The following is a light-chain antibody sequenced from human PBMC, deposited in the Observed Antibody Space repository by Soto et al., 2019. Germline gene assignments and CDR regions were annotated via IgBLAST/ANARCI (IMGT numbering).Light chain of an antibody. V-gene: IGKV1-39*01. Sequence: DIQMTQSPSSLSASVGDRVTITCRASQTINNYLNWYQHKPGKAPKLLIYAASSLQSGVPSRFSGGGSGTDFSLTISSLQTEDFATYYCQQNYNALWTFGQGTTVEIK. J-gene: IGKJ1*01. CDR1: QTINNY. CDR3: QQNYNALWT. CDR2: AAS.